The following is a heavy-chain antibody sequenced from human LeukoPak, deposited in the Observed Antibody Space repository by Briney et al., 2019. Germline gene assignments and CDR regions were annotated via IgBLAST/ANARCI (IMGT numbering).Heavy chain of an antibody. D-gene: IGHD2-2*01. J-gene: IGHJ4*02. CDR2: ISYDGSNK. Sequence: PGGSLRPSCAASGFTFSSYGMHWVRQAPGKGLEWVAVISYDGSNKYYADSVKGRFTISRDNSKNTLYLQMNSLRAEDTAVYYCAKVDFPIVVVPAAPGGYWGQGTLVTVSS. CDR3: AKVDFPIVVVPAAPGGY. V-gene: IGHV3-30*18. CDR1: GFTFSSYG.